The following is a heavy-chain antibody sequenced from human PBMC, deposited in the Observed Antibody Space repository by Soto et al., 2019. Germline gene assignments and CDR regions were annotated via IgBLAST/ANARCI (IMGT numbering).Heavy chain of an antibody. V-gene: IGHV4-34*01. CDR1: GGSFSGYY. J-gene: IGHJ6*03. CDR3: ARGGDYDFWTGRNYFYYYMDV. Sequence: PSETLSLTCAVYGGSFSGYYWSWIRQPPGKGLEWIGEINHSGSTNYHPSLMSRVTISVDTSKNQFSLKLRSVTAADTGLYYCARGGDYDFWTGRNYFYYYMDVWGKGTPVTVSS. D-gene: IGHD3-3*01. CDR2: INHSGST.